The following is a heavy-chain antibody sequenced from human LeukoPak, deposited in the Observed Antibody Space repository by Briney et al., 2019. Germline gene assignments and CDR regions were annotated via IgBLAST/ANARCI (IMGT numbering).Heavy chain of an antibody. V-gene: IGHV3-21*01. CDR2: ISGSSSHV. CDR3: ARGHYYDSRDDY. Sequence: GGSLRLSCEASGFSFSIYNMNWVRLAPGKGLEWVSSISGSSSHVWYADSVKGRFTSSRDNAKNSLYLQMSSLRVEDTAVYYCARGHYYDSRDDYWGQGTLVTVSS. J-gene: IGHJ4*02. CDR1: GFSFSIYN. D-gene: IGHD3-22*01.